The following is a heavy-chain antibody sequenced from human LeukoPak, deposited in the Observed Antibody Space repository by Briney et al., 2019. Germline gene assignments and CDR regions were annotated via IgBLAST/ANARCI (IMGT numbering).Heavy chain of an antibody. J-gene: IGHJ6*03. CDR3: ARVAVRFLEWPNPYYMDV. V-gene: IGHV1-69*13. D-gene: IGHD3-3*01. Sequence: SVKVSCKASGGTFSSYAISWVRQAPGQGLEWMGGIIPIFGTANYAQKFQGRVTIAADESTSTAYMELSSLRSEDTAVYYCARVAVRFLEWPNPYYMDVWGKGTTVTVSS. CDR1: GGTFSSYA. CDR2: IIPIFGTA.